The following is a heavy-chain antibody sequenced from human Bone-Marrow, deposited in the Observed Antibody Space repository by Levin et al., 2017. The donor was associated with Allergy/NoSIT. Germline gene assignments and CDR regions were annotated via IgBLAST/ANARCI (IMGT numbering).Heavy chain of an antibody. CDR2: INPNSGGT. V-gene: IGHV1-2*04. CDR3: ARGGIAAAGTDFDY. Sequence: ASVKVSCKASGYTFTGYYMHWVRQAPGQGLEWMGWINPNSGGTNYAQKFQGWVTMTRDTSISTAYMELSRLRSDDTAVYYCARGGIAAAGTDFDYWGQGTLVTVSS. J-gene: IGHJ4*02. CDR1: GYTFTGYY. D-gene: IGHD6-13*01.